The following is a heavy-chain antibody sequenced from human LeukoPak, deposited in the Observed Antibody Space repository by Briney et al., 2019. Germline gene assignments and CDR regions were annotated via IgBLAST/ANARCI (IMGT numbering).Heavy chain of an antibody. Sequence: QTGGSLRLSCAASGFTVSSKYMSWVRQAPGKGLEWDSIIYSGGSTYHADSVKGRFTISRDNSKNTLYLQMNSLRAEDTAVYYCAKFTTVNMYFHHWGQGTLVTVSS. CDR1: GFTVSSKY. CDR3: AKFTTVNMYFHH. V-gene: IGHV3-53*01. D-gene: IGHD4-11*01. J-gene: IGHJ1*01. CDR2: IYSGGST.